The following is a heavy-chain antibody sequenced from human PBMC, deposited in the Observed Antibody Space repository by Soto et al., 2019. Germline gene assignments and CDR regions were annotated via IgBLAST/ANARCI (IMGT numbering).Heavy chain of an antibody. CDR2: IIPILGIA. CDR3: ASDGLWGYYINLVFDY. CDR1: GGTFSSYT. D-gene: IGHD1-26*01. J-gene: IGHJ4*02. Sequence: SVKVSCKASGGTFSSYTISWVRQAPGQGLEWMGRIIPILGIANYAQKFQGRVTITADKSTSTAYMELSSLRSEDTAEYYCASDGLWGYYINLVFDYWGQGTLVTVSS. V-gene: IGHV1-69*02.